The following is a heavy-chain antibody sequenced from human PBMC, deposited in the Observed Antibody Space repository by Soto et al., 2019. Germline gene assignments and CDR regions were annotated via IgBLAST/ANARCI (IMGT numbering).Heavy chain of an antibody. CDR1: GFTFSSSW. D-gene: IGHD1-26*01. CDR2: INTDGSTT. J-gene: IGHJ4*02. CDR3: TRGGNFRFDD. V-gene: IGHV3-74*01. Sequence: TGGSLRLSCAASGFTFSSSWILWVRQAPGKGLVWVSRINTDGSTTTYADSVKGRFTISRDNAKNTVYLQMNSLRAEDTAVYYCTRGGNFRFDDWGQGTLVTVPS.